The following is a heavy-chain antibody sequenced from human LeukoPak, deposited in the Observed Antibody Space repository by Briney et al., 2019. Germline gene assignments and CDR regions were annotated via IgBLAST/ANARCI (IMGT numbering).Heavy chain of an antibody. CDR3: ARVIDDILTGFIDY. V-gene: IGHV4-39*07. CDR1: GGFISSSSYY. J-gene: IGHJ4*02. D-gene: IGHD3-9*01. CDR2: IYYSGST. Sequence: SETLSLTCTVSGGFISSSSYYWGWIRQPPGKGLEWIGSIYYSGSTYYNPSLKSRVTISVDTSKNQFSLKLSSVTAADTAVYYCARVIDDILTGFIDYWGQGTLVTVSS.